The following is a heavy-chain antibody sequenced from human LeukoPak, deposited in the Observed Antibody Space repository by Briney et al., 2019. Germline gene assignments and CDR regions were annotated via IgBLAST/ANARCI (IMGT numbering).Heavy chain of an antibody. V-gene: IGHV1-69*13. CDR2: IIHIFGTA. CDR1: GGTFSSYA. CDR3: ARGPITMVRGVISHFDY. J-gene: IGHJ4*02. D-gene: IGHD3-10*01. Sequence: GASVKVSCKASGGTFSSYAISWVRQPPGQGLEWMGGIIHIFGTANYAQKFQGRVTITADESTSTAYMELSSLRSEDTAVYYCARGPITMVRGVISHFDYWGQGTLVTVSS.